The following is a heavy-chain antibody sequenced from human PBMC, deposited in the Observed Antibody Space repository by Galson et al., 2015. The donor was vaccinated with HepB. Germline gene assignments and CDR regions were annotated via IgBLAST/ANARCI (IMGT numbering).Heavy chain of an antibody. CDR3: ARVDTYRLSYYYYGMDV. CDR2: ISAYNGNT. V-gene: IGHV1-18*01. D-gene: IGHD4-11*01. CDR1: GYTFTSYG. J-gene: IGHJ6*02. Sequence: SVKVSCKASGYTFTSYGISWVRQAPGQGLEWMGWISAYNGNTNYAQKLQGRVTMTTDTSTSTAYMELRSLRSDDTAVYYCARVDTYRLSYYYYGMDVWGQGTTVTVSS.